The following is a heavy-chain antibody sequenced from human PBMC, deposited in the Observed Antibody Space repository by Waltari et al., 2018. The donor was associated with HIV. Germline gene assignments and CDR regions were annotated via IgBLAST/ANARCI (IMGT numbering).Heavy chain of an antibody. V-gene: IGHV1-69*06. CDR2: IIPIFGTA. J-gene: IGHJ3*02. CDR3: ARNLRGIVVGPATWGAFDI. CDR1: GGTFSSYA. Sequence: QVQLVQSGAEVKKPGSSVKVSCKASGGTFSSYAISWVRQAPGQGLEWMGGIIPIFGTANYGQKFQGRVTITADKSTSTAYMELSSLRSEDTAVDYCARNLRGIVVGPATWGAFDIWGQGTMVTVSS. D-gene: IGHD2-2*01.